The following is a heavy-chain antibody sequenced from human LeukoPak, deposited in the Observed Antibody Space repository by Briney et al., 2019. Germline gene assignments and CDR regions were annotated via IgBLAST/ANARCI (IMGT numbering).Heavy chain of an antibody. CDR1: GYTFTSYY. D-gene: IGHD1-26*01. CDR3: ATHRLIVGATRRHKNWFDP. V-gene: IGHV1-46*01. Sequence: ASVKVSCKASGYTFTSYYIYWMRQAHGHGLDWMGIINPSGGRTNYAHKFQGRVTMTRDMSTSTVYMELSSLRSEDTAVYYCATHRLIVGATRRHKNWFDPWGQGTLVTVSS. CDR2: INPSGGRT. J-gene: IGHJ5*02.